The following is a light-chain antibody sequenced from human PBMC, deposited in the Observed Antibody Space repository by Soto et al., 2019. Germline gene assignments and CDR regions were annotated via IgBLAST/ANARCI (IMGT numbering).Light chain of an antibody. CDR1: QSPGTW. Sequence: DIQMTQSPSTLSASVGDRVIITCRASQSPGTWMAWYQQKPGTAPVRLIYDVSKLECGVPSRFSGRASGTEFTLTITSLQPDDFATYYCQQYFSYPLTFGGGTKVDIK. V-gene: IGKV1-5*01. CDR2: DVS. J-gene: IGKJ4*01. CDR3: QQYFSYPLT.